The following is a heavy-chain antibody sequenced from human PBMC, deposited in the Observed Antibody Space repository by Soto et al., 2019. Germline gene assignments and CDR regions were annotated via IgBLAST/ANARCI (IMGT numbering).Heavy chain of an antibody. D-gene: IGHD3-3*01. Sequence: PGGSLRLSCAASGFTFSSYAMSWVRQAPGQGLEWMGIINPSGGSTSYAQKFQGRVTMTRDTSTSTVYMELSSLRSGDTAVYYCARDRDFHYYYYYYMDVWGKGTTVTVSS. J-gene: IGHJ6*03. CDR2: INPSGGST. V-gene: IGHV1-46*03. CDR1: GFTFSSYA. CDR3: ARDRDFHYYYYYYMDV.